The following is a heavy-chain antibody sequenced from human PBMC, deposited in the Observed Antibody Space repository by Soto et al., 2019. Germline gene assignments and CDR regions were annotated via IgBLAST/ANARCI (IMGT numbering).Heavy chain of an antibody. CDR1: GGSISSGGYS. Sequence: QLQLQESGSGLVQPSQTLSLTCAVSGGSISSGGYSWSWIRQPPGKGLEWIGYIYHSGSTYYNPSLKSRVTISVDRSKNQFSLKLSSVTAADTAVYYCARAPKYSSSSDWFDPWGQGTLVTGSS. J-gene: IGHJ5*02. CDR2: IYHSGST. V-gene: IGHV4-30-2*01. D-gene: IGHD6-6*01. CDR3: ARAPKYSSSSDWFDP.